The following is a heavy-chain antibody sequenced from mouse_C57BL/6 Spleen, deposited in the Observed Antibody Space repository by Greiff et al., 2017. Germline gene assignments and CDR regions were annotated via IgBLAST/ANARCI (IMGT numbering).Heavy chain of an antibody. Sequence: LQQSGAELVRPGASVTLSCKASGYTFTDYEMHWVKQTPVHGLEWIGAIDPETGGTAYNQKFKGKAILTADKSSSTAYMELRSLTSEDSAVYYCTRWLPFAYWGQGTLVTVSA. CDR2: IDPETGGT. J-gene: IGHJ3*01. D-gene: IGHD2-2*01. CDR3: TRWLPFAY. V-gene: IGHV1-15*01. CDR1: GYTFTDYE.